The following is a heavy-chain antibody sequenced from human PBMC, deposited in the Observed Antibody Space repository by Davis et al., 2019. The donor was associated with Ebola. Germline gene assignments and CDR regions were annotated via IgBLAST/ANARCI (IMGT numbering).Heavy chain of an antibody. Sequence: PGGSLRLSCAVSGFTFSTYWMTWVRQAPGKGLEWVANIKQDGSEKYYVDSVKGRFTISRDNAENSVDLQMNSLRAEDTAVYYCARRRWSSSGCIFSWGQGTMVTVSS. V-gene: IGHV3-7*01. J-gene: IGHJ3*01. D-gene: IGHD3-22*01. CDR1: GFTFSTYW. CDR3: ARRRWSSSGCIFS. CDR2: IKQDGSEK.